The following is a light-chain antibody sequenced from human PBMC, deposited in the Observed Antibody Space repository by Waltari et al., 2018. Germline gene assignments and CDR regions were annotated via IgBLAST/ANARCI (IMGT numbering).Light chain of an antibody. CDR3: SSYTSSGTGVL. CDR2: DVT. CDR1: SSDVGGYNY. J-gene: IGLJ2*01. Sequence: QSALTQPASVSGSPGQSITISCTGPSSDVGGYNYVPWYQQHPGKAPKLMIYDVTNRPSGVSNRFSGSKSGNTASLTISGLQAEDEADYYCSSYTSSGTGVLFGGGTKLSVL. V-gene: IGLV2-14*03.